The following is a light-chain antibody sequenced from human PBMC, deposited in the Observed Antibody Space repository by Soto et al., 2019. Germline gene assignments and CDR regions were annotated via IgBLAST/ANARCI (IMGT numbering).Light chain of an antibody. Sequence: DIQMTQSPSSLSASVGDRVTITCRASQSISIYLNWYQQKPGKAPKLLIYAASSLQSGVPSRFSADGSGTDFTLTISSLQPEDFATYYCQQYNSYPWTFGQGTKVEIK. CDR3: QQYNSYPWT. J-gene: IGKJ1*01. CDR2: AAS. V-gene: IGKV1-39*01. CDR1: QSISIY.